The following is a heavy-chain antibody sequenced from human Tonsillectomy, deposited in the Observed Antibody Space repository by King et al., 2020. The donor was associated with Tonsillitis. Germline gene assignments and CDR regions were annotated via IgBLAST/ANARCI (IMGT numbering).Heavy chain of an antibody. V-gene: IGHV4-39*01. Sequence: LQLQESGPGVVKPSETLSLTCTVSGGSISSSVYYWGWIRQPPGKGLEWIGNIYYSGITDYNPSLKSRVTISVDTSKTQFSLRLSSVTAADTAVYYCARLTGGARYLEFWGQGILVTVAS. D-gene: IGHD7-27*01. CDR1: GGSISSSVYY. J-gene: IGHJ4*02. CDR3: ARLTGGARYLEF. CDR2: IYYSGIT.